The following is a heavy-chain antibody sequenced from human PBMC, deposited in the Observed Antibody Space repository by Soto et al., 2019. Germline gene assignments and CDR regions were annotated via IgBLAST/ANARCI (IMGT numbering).Heavy chain of an antibody. CDR3: ARDRYYYDSSGYYQQDAFDI. J-gene: IGHJ3*02. CDR2: IIPIFGTA. Sequence: QVKLVQSGAEGKKPGSSVKVSCKASGGTFSSYAISWVRQAPGQGLEWMGGIIPIFGTANYAQKFQGRVTITADKSTSTAYMELSSLRSEDTAVYYCARDRYYYDSSGYYQQDAFDIWGQGTMVTVSS. D-gene: IGHD3-22*01. V-gene: IGHV1-69*06. CDR1: GGTFSSYA.